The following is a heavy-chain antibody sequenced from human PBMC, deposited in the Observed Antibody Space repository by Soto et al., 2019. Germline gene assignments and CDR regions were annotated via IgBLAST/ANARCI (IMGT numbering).Heavy chain of an antibody. CDR3: ARRMIVVVKSRGAPTYFDY. D-gene: IGHD3-22*01. Sequence: PSETLFLTCTVSGGSISSGDYYWSWIRQPPGKGLEWIGYIYYSGSTYYNPSLKSRVTISVDTSKNQFSLKLSSVTAADTAVYYCARRMIVVVKSRGAPTYFDYWGQGTLVTVSS. CDR1: GGSISSGDYY. CDR2: IYYSGST. J-gene: IGHJ4*02. V-gene: IGHV4-30-4*01.